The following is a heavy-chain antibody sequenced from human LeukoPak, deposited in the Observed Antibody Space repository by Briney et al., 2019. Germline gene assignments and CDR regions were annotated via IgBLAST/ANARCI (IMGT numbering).Heavy chain of an antibody. CDR3: ARGDTATTY. D-gene: IGHD5-18*01. V-gene: IGHV1-2*02. CDR1: GYTFTSYD. Sequence: GASVKVSCKASGYTFTSYDINWVRQATGQGLEWMGWINPNSGGTNYAQKFQGRVTMTRDTSISTAYMELSRLRSDDTAVYYCARGDTATTYWGQGTLVTVSS. CDR2: INPNSGGT. J-gene: IGHJ4*02.